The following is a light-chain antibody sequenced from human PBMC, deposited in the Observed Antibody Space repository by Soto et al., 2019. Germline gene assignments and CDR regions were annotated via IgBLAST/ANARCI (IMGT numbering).Light chain of an antibody. Sequence: EIVLTQSPGTLSLSPGERATLSCRASQSISKNYLAWYQHKPGQAPRLLIDDASNRATGIPDRFSGSGSGTDFTLTISSLEPEDSAVYYCQQGATSPLTFGQGTKVEIK. CDR2: DAS. J-gene: IGKJ1*01. V-gene: IGKV3-20*01. CDR3: QQGATSPLT. CDR1: QSISKNY.